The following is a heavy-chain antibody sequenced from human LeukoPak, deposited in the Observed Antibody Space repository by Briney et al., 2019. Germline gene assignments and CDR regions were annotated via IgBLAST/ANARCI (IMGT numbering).Heavy chain of an antibody. CDR1: GFTFSSNA. J-gene: IGHJ4*02. V-gene: IGHV3-23*01. CDR2: ISGSGGST. D-gene: IGHD2-8*01. CDR3: AKAQAGMVDY. Sequence: PGGSLRLSCAASGFTFSSNAMSWVRQAPGKGLEWVSAISGSGGSTYDADSVKGRFTISRDNSKNTLFLQMNSLRTEVTAVYYCAKAQAGMVDYWGQGTLVTVSS.